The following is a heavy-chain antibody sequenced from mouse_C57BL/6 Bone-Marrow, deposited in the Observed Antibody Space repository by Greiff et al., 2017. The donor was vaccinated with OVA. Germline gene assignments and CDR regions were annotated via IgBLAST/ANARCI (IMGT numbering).Heavy chain of an antibody. CDR1: FFTFLYYA. V-gene: IGHV5-17*01. CDR3: ARRSYDGYPLFDY. CDR2: ISSGSSTI. D-gene: IGHD2-3*01. J-gene: IGHJ2*01. Sequence: NLVASGGRVFTPGGSLKHSFPSSFFTFLYYATHWSRHCPYPCPSWVAYISSGSSTIYYADTVKGRFTISRDNAKNTLFLQMTSLRSEDTAMYYCARRSYDGYPLFDYWGQGTTLTVSS.